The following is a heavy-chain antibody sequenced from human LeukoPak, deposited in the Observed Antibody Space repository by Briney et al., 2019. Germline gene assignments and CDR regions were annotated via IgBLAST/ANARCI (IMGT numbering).Heavy chain of an antibody. V-gene: IGHV4-39*07. CDR1: GGSISSSSYY. CDR2: INHSGST. J-gene: IGHJ5*02. Sequence: PSETLSLTCTVSGGSISSSSYYWGWIRQPPGKGLEWIGEINHSGSTNYNPSLKSRVTITLDTSKNQFSLKLSSVTAADTAVYYCARVLGSSKTWFDPWGQGALVTVSS. D-gene: IGHD6-13*01. CDR3: ARVLGSSKTWFDP.